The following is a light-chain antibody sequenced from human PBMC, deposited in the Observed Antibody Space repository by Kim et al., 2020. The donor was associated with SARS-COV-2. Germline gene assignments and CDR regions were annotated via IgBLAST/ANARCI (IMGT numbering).Light chain of an antibody. CDR3: QAWDTSTSLYV. V-gene: IGLV3-1*01. Sequence: SYELTQPPSVSVSPGQTANITCSGHKLGENYAFWYLQKPGQSPVMVIYQDTKRPSGVPERFAGSNSGNTATLTISGTQALDEADYYCQAWDTSTSLYVFGTGTKVTVL. CDR2: QDT. CDR1: KLGENY. J-gene: IGLJ1*01.